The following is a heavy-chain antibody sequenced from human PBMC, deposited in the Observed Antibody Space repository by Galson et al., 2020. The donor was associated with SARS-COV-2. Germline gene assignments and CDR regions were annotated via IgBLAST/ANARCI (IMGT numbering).Heavy chain of an antibody. J-gene: IGHJ6*02. V-gene: IGHV4-59*08. D-gene: IGHD6-6*01. Sequence: SETPSLTCTVSGGSISGFYYCWIRQPPGKGLEWIGCMDYSGSTNFNPSLKSRVAISVDTSKNQFSLKLSSVTAADTAVYYCARQLEQLSYGMDVWGQGTTVTVSS. CDR2: MDYSGST. CDR3: ARQLEQLSYGMDV. CDR1: GGSISGFY.